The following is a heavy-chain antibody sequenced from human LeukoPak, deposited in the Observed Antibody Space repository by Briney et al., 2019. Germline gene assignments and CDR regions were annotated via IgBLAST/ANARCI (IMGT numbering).Heavy chain of an antibody. J-gene: IGHJ3*02. CDR2: IEKDGSAR. CDR3: AIGSQLKKWTFDI. CDR1: GFTLSNYW. Sequence: GGSLRLSCTASGFTLSNYWMTWVRQPPGKGLEWVAKIEKDGSARYYVDSMQGRFTVSRDNAANSLYLQMSNLGVEDTAVYYCAIGSQLKKWTFDIWGQGTMVTVSS. V-gene: IGHV3-7*03. D-gene: IGHD5-24*01.